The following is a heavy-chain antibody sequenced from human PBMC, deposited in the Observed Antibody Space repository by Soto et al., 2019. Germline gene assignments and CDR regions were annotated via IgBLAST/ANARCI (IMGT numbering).Heavy chain of an antibody. CDR1: GYTFTGYY. J-gene: IGHJ4*02. D-gene: IGHD3-3*01. CDR2: INPNSGGT. V-gene: IGHV1-2*02. Sequence: ASVKVPCKASGYTFTGYYMHWVRQAPGQGLEWMGWINPNSGGTNYAQKFQGRVTMTRDTSISTAYMELSRLRSDDTAVYYCARETMYYDVWSGQLGLDYWGQGTLVTVSS. CDR3: ARETMYYDVWSGQLGLDY.